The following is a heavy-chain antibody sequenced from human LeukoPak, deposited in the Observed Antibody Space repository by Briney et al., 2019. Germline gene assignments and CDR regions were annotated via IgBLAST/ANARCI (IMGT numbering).Heavy chain of an antibody. CDR1: GFNFSKND. V-gene: IGHV3-13*01. CDR2: IGVGGDT. Sequence: GGSLRLSCVASGFNFSKNDMHWVRQTTERGLEWVSAIGVGGDTYYADPVKGRFTISRENGKNSVYLQMNSLRPDDTAVYYCTKLKGWYGDGYFDSWGPGTPVTVSS. D-gene: IGHD6-19*01. J-gene: IGHJ4*02. CDR3: TKLKGWYGDGYFDS.